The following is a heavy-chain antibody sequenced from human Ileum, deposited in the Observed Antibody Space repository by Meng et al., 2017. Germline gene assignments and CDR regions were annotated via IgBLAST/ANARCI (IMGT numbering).Heavy chain of an antibody. CDR3: ARERSREFDY. V-gene: IGHV3-11*01. Sequence: GESLKISCAASGFTFSDHYMSWIRQAPGKGLEWVSYISSSGSTIYYADSVKGRFTISRDNAKNSLYLQMNSLRAEDTAVYYCARERSREFDYWGQGTLVTVSS. J-gene: IGHJ4*02. CDR2: ISSSGSTI. D-gene: IGHD6-13*01. CDR1: GFTFSDHY.